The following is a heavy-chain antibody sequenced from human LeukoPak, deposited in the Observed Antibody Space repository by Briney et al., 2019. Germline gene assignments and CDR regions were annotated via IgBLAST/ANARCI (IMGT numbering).Heavy chain of an antibody. CDR3: ATSGCSSTSCYGPVVENWFDP. V-gene: IGHV1-8*02. Sequence: GSSVKVSCKASGGTFSSYAISWVRQAPGQGLEWMGWMNPNSGNTGYAQKFQGRVTMTRKTSISTAYMELSSLRSEDTAVYYCATSGCSSTSCYGPVVENWFDPWGQGTLVTVSS. D-gene: IGHD2-2*01. CDR1: GGTFSSYA. CDR2: MNPNSGNT. J-gene: IGHJ5*02.